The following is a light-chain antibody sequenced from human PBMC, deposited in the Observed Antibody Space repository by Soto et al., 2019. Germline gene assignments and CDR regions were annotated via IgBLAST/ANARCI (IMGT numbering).Light chain of an antibody. V-gene: IGKV3-15*01. CDR1: QSVSSN. CDR2: GAS. Sequence: EIVMTQSPATLSVSPGERATLSCRASQSVSSNLAWYQQKPGQAPRLLIYGASTRATGIPARVSGSGSGTEFALTLSSLQSEDFAVYYCQQYNNWPPITFGPGTKLEIK. CDR3: QQYNNWPPIT. J-gene: IGKJ2*01.